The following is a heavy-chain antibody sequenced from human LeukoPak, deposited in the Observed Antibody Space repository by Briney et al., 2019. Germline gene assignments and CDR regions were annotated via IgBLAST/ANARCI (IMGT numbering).Heavy chain of an antibody. J-gene: IGHJ6*02. CDR2: IWYDGTNK. D-gene: IGHD2-2*01. V-gene: IGHV3-33*01. CDR3: ARELFVVVPGEYYYYYGMDV. CDR1: GINFSSYG. Sequence: GGSLRLSCVVSGINFSSYGMHWVRQAPGKGLEWVAVIWYDGTNKYYADSVKGRFTISRDNSKNTLYLQMNSLRAEDTAVYYCARELFVVVPGEYYYYYGMDVWGQGTTVTVSS.